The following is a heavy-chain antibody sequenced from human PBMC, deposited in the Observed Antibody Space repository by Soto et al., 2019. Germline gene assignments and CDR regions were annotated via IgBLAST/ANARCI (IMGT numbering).Heavy chain of an antibody. J-gene: IGHJ6*02. D-gene: IGHD6-13*01. CDR1: GGTFSSYA. Sequence: QVQLVQSGAEVKKPGSSVKVSCKASGGTFSSYAISWVRQAPGQGLEWMGGIIPIFGTANYAQKFQGRVTLPXTXSXXTAYMELSSLRSEDTAVYYCASPPSSHRYHYGMDVWGQGTTVTVSS. CDR3: ASPPSSHRYHYGMDV. V-gene: IGHV1-69*05. CDR2: IIPIFGTA.